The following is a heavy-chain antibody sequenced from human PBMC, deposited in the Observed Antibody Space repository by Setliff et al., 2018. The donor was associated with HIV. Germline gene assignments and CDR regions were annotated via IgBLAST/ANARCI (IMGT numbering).Heavy chain of an antibody. CDR2: VHSSGSY. J-gene: IGHJ5*02. D-gene: IGHD3-22*01. Sequence: PSETLSLTCTVSGGSINSESYYWSWIRQPAGKGLEWIGRVHSSGSYNRNSALVGRLSISIDTTKNQFSLRLNSVTAADTAVYYCARYRYYYDSSGYGRWFDPWGQGTLVTVSS. CDR1: GGSINSESYY. V-gene: IGHV4-61*02. CDR3: ARYRYYYDSSGYGRWFDP.